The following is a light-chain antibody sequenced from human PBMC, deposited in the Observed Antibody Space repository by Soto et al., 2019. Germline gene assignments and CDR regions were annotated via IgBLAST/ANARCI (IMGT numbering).Light chain of an antibody. Sequence: QSALTQPASVSGSPGQSITISCTGSSSDVGGYNYVSWYQQHPGKAPKLMIYDVSNRPSGVSDRFSGSKSGNTASLTISGLQAEDGADYYCSSYASGSTLCVFGTVTKLTVL. J-gene: IGLJ1*01. V-gene: IGLV2-14*03. CDR3: SSYASGSTLCV. CDR1: SSDVGGYNY. CDR2: DVS.